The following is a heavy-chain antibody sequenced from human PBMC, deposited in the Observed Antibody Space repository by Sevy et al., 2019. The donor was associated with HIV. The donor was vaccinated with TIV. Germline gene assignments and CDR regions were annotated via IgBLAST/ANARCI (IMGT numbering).Heavy chain of an antibody. J-gene: IGHJ4*02. CDR3: ARDGGCSSTSCLLYFDS. D-gene: IGHD2-2*01. CDR2: INHSGST. Sequence: SETLSLTCAVYVGSFSGYYWTWIRQSPGKGLEWIGEINHSGSTNYNPSLKSRVTISVDTSKNQFSLKLTSVTAADTAVYYCARDGGCSSTSCLLYFDSWGQGTLLTVSS. CDR1: VGSFSGYY. V-gene: IGHV4-34*01.